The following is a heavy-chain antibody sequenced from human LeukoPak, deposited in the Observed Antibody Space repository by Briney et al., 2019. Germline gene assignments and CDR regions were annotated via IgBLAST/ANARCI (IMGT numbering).Heavy chain of an antibody. J-gene: IGHJ4*02. Sequence: QPGGSLRLSCVASGFTFSSYAMSWVRQAPGKGLEWVSSLSGSGESTLYADSVKGRFTISRDNSKNTLCLQIYTLRADDTAVYLCAKGSSGWGSFDFWGQGTLVTVSS. D-gene: IGHD6-19*01. V-gene: IGHV3-23*01. CDR3: AKGSSGWGSFDF. CDR1: GFTFSSYA. CDR2: LSGSGEST.